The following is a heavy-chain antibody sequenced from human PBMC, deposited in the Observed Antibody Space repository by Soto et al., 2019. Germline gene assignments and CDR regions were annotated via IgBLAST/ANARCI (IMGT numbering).Heavy chain of an antibody. CDR3: ATGRFSSSLYFDY. CDR2: IKSKTEGGTA. Sequence: EVQLVESGGGLVKPGGSLRLSCAASGFTFSNAWRTWVRQAPGKGLEWVGRIKSKTEGGTADYAAPVKGRFTISRDDSKNTLYLQMNSLKTEDTAMYYCATGRFSSSLYFDYWGKGTLVTVSS. CDR1: GFTFSNAW. V-gene: IGHV3-15*01. J-gene: IGHJ4*02. D-gene: IGHD6-6*01.